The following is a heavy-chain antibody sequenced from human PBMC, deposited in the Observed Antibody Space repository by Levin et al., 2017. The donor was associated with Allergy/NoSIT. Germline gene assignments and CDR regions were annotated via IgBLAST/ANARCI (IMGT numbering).Heavy chain of an antibody. V-gene: IGHV3-30*03. D-gene: IGHD2/OR15-2a*01. CDR1: GFTFRTYG. CDR2: ISFDGNNK. CDR3: ARDRRAEYSNSRYGLDV. J-gene: IGHJ6*02. Sequence: QTGGSLRLSCAASGFTFRTYGMNWVRQAPGKGLEWVAVISFDGNNKYYGDSVKGRFTISRDNSKNTLNLEMNSLRVDDTAVYYCARDRRAEYSNSRYGLDVWGPGTTVTVSS.